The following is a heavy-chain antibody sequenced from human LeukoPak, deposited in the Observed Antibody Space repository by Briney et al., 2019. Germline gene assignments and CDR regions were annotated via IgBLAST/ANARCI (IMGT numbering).Heavy chain of an antibody. Sequence: VASVKVSCKASGYTFTSYGISWVRQAPGQGLEWMGWISAYNGNTNYAQKLQGRVTMTTDTSTSTAYMELRSLRSDDTAVYYCARMAARRTYYYYYMDVWGKGTTVTVSS. J-gene: IGHJ6*03. CDR1: GYTFTSYG. CDR2: ISAYNGNT. V-gene: IGHV1-18*01. D-gene: IGHD5-24*01. CDR3: ARMAARRTYYYYYMDV.